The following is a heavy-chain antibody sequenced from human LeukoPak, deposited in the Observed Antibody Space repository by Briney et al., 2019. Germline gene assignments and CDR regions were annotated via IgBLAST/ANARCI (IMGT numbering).Heavy chain of an antibody. D-gene: IGHD3-22*01. CDR1: GFTFSSYA. Sequence: PGGSLRLSCAASGFTFSSYAMSWVRQAPGKGLEWVSAISGSGGSTYYADSVKGRFTISRDNSKNTLYLQMNSLRAEDTAVYYCGRFERGLIVVVPLPHFQHWGQGTLVTVSS. CDR2: ISGSGGST. V-gene: IGHV3-23*01. J-gene: IGHJ1*01. CDR3: GRFERGLIVVVPLPHFQH.